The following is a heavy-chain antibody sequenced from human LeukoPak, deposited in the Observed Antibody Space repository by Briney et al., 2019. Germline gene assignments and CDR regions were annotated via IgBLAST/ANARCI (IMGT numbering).Heavy chain of an antibody. CDR3: ARRRRNYGDRRTTFDY. D-gene: IGHD4-17*01. V-gene: IGHV4-34*01. CDR2: INHSGST. CDR1: GGSFSGYY. Sequence: SETLSLTCAVYGGSFSGYYWSWIRQPPGKGLEWIGEINHSGSTNYNPSLKSRVTISVDTSKNQFSLKLSSVTAADTAVYYRARRRRNYGDRRTTFDYWGQGTLVTVSS. J-gene: IGHJ4*02.